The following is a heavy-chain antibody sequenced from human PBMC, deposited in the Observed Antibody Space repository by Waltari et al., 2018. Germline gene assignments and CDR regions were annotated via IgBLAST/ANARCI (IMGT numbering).Heavy chain of an antibody. CDR3: ARGSTTHTMIVVAPDY. Sequence: QVQLQQWGAGLLKPSETLSLTCAVYGGSFSGYYWSCIRQPPGKGLEWIGEINHSGSTNYNASLKSRVTISVDTSKNQFTLKLRSVTAADTAVYYCARGSTTHTMIVVAPDYWGQGTLVTVSS. CDR2: INHSGST. J-gene: IGHJ4*02. CDR1: GGSFSGYY. V-gene: IGHV4-34*01. D-gene: IGHD3-22*01.